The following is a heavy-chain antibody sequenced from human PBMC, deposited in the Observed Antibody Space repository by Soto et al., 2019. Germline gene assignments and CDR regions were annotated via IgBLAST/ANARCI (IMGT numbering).Heavy chain of an antibody. Sequence: PSETLSLTCAVYGGSFSGYYWSWIRQPPGKGLEWIGEINHSGSTNYNPSLKSRVTISVETSKNQFSLKLSSVTAADTAVYYCARGPASTVVSIDAFDTWGQGKTVPVS. J-gene: IGHJ3*02. D-gene: IGHD2-15*01. V-gene: IGHV4-34*01. CDR1: GGSFSGYY. CDR2: INHSGST. CDR3: ARGPASTVVSIDAFDT.